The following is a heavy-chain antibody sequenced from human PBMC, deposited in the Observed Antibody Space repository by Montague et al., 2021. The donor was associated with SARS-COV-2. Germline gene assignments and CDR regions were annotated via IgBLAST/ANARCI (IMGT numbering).Heavy chain of an antibody. V-gene: IGHV2-70*11. D-gene: IGHD6-13*01. CDR2: IDWDDDK. Sequence: PPLVKPTQTLTLTCTFSGFSLSTSGMCVSWIRQPPGKALEWLARIDWDDDKYYSTSLKTRLTISKDTSKNQVVLTMTNMDPVDTATYYCARILVAAAGSPFDPWAREPWSPSPQ. CDR3: ARILVAAAGSPFDP. J-gene: IGHJ5*02. CDR1: GFSLSTSGMC.